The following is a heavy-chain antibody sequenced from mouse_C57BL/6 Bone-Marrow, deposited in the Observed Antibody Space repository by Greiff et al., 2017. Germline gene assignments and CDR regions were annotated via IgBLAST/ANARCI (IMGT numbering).Heavy chain of an antibody. CDR3: ARQHRLRDYFDY. Sequence: EVQGVESGGDLVKPGGSLKLSCAASGFTFSSYGMSWVRQTPDKRLEWVATISSGGSYTYYPDSVKGRFTISRDNAKNTLYLQMSSLKSEDTAMYYCARQHRLRDYFDYWGQGTTLTVSS. CDR2: ISSGGSYT. CDR1: GFTFSSYG. J-gene: IGHJ2*01. V-gene: IGHV5-6*01. D-gene: IGHD3-2*02.